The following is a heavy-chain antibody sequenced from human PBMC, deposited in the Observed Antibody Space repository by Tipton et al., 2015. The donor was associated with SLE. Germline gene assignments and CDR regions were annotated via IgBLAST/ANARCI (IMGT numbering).Heavy chain of an antibody. Sequence: TLSLTCTVSGGSISTGAYYWGWIRQPPGKGMEWIGSMHHGGGTFCSPSLKGRVTISLDTSMNQFSLKLSSVTAADTAVYYCARDARYSSRRDFDSWGQGTLVTVSS. CDR3: ARDARYSSRRDFDS. V-gene: IGHV4-39*07. J-gene: IGHJ4*02. D-gene: IGHD6-13*01. CDR1: GGSISTGAYY. CDR2: MHHGGGT.